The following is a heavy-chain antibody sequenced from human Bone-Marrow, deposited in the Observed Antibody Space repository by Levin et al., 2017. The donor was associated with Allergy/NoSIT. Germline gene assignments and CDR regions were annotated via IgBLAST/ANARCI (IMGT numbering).Heavy chain of an antibody. CDR3: ARDRCSGGSCHTQFDY. V-gene: IGHV5-51*01. J-gene: IGHJ4*02. D-gene: IGHD2-15*01. Sequence: GGSLRLSCKGSGYSFTSYWIGWVRQMPGKGLEWMGIIYPGDSDTRYSPSFQGQVTISADKSISTAYLQWSSLKASDTAMYYCARDRCSGGSCHTQFDYWGQGTLVTVSS. CDR1: GYSFTSYW. CDR2: IYPGDSDT.